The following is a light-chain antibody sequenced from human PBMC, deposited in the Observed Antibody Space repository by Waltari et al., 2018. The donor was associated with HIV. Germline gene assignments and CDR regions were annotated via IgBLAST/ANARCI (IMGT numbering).Light chain of an antibody. Sequence: EIVLTQSPDTLSLSPGERVTLSCRASQSVSTSLGWYQQKPGLAPRLLISDASNRATGVPARFSGSGSGTDSTLTINGLEPEDFAVYYCQQRSTWPITFGAGTKVEIK. CDR1: QSVSTS. CDR3: QQRSTWPIT. J-gene: IGKJ4*01. CDR2: DAS. V-gene: IGKV3-11*01.